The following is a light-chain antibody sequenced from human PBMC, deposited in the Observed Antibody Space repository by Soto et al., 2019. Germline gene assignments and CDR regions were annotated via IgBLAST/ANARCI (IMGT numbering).Light chain of an antibody. J-gene: IGKJ2*01. Sequence: EIVMTQSPATLSVSPGKRATLSCRAGQSVSSNLAWYQQKPGQAPRLLIYGASTRATGIPARFSGSGSGTEFTLTISSLQSEDFAVYYCQQYNNWPPTFGQGTKLEIK. CDR2: GAS. CDR3: QQYNNWPPT. CDR1: QSVSSN. V-gene: IGKV3-15*01.